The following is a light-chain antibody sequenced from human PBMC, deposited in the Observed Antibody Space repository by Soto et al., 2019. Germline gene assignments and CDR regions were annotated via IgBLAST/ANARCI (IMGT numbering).Light chain of an antibody. CDR2: GVT. CDR1: SSDVGGYNY. Sequence: QYALTQPASVSGSPGQSITISCTGTSSDVGGYNYVSWYQQHPGIAPKLLIYGVTNRPSGVSTRFSGSKSGNTASLTISGLQAEDEADYHCSSYTSASTLLYRFGTGTKLTVL. V-gene: IGLV2-14*01. CDR3: SSYTSASTLLYR. J-gene: IGLJ1*01.